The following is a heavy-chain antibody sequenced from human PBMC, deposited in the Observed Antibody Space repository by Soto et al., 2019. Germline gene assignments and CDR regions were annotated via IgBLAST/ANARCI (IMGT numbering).Heavy chain of an antibody. Sequence: SVKVSCTSSVYTFTSHYMHWVRQAPGQGLEWMGLINPSAGSTSYAQSFQGRVTMTRDTSKSTVFMDLSSLRSEDTAIYYCATPSGYWGQGTLVTVSS. V-gene: IGHV1-46*01. J-gene: IGHJ4*02. CDR1: VYTFTSHY. CDR2: INPSAGST. D-gene: IGHD3-10*01. CDR3: ATPSGY.